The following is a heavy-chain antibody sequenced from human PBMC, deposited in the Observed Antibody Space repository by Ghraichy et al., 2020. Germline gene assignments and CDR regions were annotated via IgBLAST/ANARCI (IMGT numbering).Heavy chain of an antibody. D-gene: IGHD1-26*01. J-gene: IGHJ3*01. CDR2: ISHSGSI. CDR3: VKSLGIMGATTTAFDV. Sequence: SETLSLTCTVSGASIISPTDYWGWIRQPPGKGLEWIGSISHSGSIYYSPSLKSRLFISVDMSNNQFSVKLSSVTAADTALYYCVKSLGIMGATTTAFDVWGQGTMVTVFS. V-gene: IGHV4-39*01. CDR1: GASIISPTDY.